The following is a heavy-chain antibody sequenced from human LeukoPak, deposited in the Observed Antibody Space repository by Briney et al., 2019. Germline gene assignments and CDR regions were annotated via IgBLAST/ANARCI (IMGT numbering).Heavy chain of an antibody. Sequence: PSQTLSLTCTVSGGSISSGDYYWRCLRQPPGKGLEWIGYIYFSGSTCYNPSLKSRVTISVDKSKNQFSLKLSSVTAADTAVYYCASYDYVWGGLDYWGQGTLVTVSS. D-gene: IGHD3-16*01. J-gene: IGHJ4*02. CDR2: IYFSGST. CDR3: ASYDYVWGGLDY. V-gene: IGHV4-30-4*01. CDR1: GGSISSGDYY.